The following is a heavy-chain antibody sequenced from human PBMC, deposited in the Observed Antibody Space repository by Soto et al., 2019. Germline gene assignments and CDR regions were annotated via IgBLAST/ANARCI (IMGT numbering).Heavy chain of an antibody. CDR3: ARDFAGGIYGMDV. V-gene: IGHV3-74*01. CDR2: INSDGSST. D-gene: IGHD2-15*01. J-gene: IGHJ6*02. CDR1: GFTFSSYW. Sequence: GGSLRLSCAASGFTFSSYWMHWVRQAPGKGLVWVSRINSDGSSTSYADSVKGRFTISRDNAKNTLYLQMNSLRAEDTAVYSCARDFAGGIYGMDVWGQGTTVTVSS.